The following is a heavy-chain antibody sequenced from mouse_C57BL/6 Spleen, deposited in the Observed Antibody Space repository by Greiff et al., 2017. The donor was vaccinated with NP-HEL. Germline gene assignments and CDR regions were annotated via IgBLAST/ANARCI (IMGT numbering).Heavy chain of an antibody. D-gene: IGHD2-1*01. CDR3: VRQGGYGNYAMDY. CDR1: GFSFNTYA. J-gene: IGHJ4*01. Sequence: GGGLVQPKGSLKLSCAASGFSFNTYAMNWVRQAPGKGLEWVARIRSKSNNYATYYADSVKDRFTISRDDSESMLYLQMNNLKTEDTAMYYCVRQGGYGNYAMDYWGQGTPVTVSS. CDR2: IRSKSNNYAT. V-gene: IGHV10-1*01.